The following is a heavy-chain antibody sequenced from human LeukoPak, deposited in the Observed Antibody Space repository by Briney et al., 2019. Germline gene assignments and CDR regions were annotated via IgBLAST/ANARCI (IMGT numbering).Heavy chain of an antibody. CDR2: INPSGGST. J-gene: IGHJ4*02. D-gene: IGHD4-23*01. V-gene: IGHV1-46*01. CDR3: ARAQTVVTLFDY. Sequence: GSVKVSCKASGYTFTSYYMHWVRQAPGQGLEWMGIINPSGGSTSYAQKFQGRVTMTRDMSTSTVYMELSSLRSEDTAVYYCARAQTVVTLFDYWGQGTLVTVSS. CDR1: GYTFTSYY.